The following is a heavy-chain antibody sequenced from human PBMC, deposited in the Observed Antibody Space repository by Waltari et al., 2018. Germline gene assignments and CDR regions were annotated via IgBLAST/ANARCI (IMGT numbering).Heavy chain of an antibody. V-gene: IGHV4-34*01. Sequence: QVQLQQWGAGLLKPSETLSLTCAVYGGSFSGYYWSWIRQPPGKGLEWIGEINHSGSTNYNPSLKSRVAISVETSKNQFSLKLISVTAADTAVYYCARAGLLNLWFGDQYYYYGMDVWGQGTTVTVSS. CDR1: GGSFSGYY. D-gene: IGHD3-10*01. J-gene: IGHJ6*02. CDR2: INHSGST. CDR3: ARAGLLNLWFGDQYYYYGMDV.